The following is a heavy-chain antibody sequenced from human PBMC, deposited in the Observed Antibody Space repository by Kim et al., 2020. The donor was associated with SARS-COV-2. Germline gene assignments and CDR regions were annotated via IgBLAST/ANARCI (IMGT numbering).Heavy chain of an antibody. J-gene: IGHJ6*02. D-gene: IGHD6-19*01. CDR2: TYYRSKWYD. Sequence: SQTLSLTCAISGDSVSSNSATWNWIRQSPSRGLEWLGRTYYRSKWYDDYAVSVKSRITINRDTSKNQFSLHLNSVTPADTAVYYCARGRFSSSPPSYYHGVDVWGQGTTVTVSS. V-gene: IGHV6-1*01. CDR1: GDSVSSNSAT. CDR3: ARGRFSSSPPSYYHGVDV.